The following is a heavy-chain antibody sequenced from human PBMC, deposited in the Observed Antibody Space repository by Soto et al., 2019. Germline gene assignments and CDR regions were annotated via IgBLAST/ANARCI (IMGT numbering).Heavy chain of an antibody. Sequence: QVQLVQSGAEVKKPGASVKVSCKASGYTFTNYGITWVRQAPGQGPEWMGWISAYNGDTNYAQHLQGRVTMTTDTSTSTDYMELRSLRSDDTALYYCARGSGILPLGYWGQGTLVTVSS. CDR1: GYTFTNYG. D-gene: IGHD3-3*01. V-gene: IGHV1-18*01. J-gene: IGHJ4*02. CDR2: ISAYNGDT. CDR3: ARGSGILPLGY.